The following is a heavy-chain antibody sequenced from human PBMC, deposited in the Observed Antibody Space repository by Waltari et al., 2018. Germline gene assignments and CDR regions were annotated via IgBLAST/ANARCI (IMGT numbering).Heavy chain of an antibody. CDR2: IWYDGSNK. Sequence: QVQLVESGGGVVQPGRSLRLSCAASGFTFSSYGMHWVRQAPGKGLEWVAVIWYDGSNKYYADSVKGRFTISRDNSKNTLYLQMNSLRAEDTAMYYCTRELLAAPDYFDYWGQGTLVTVSS. J-gene: IGHJ4*02. D-gene: IGHD6-6*01. CDR3: TRELLAAPDYFDY. V-gene: IGHV3-33*08. CDR1: GFTFSSYG.